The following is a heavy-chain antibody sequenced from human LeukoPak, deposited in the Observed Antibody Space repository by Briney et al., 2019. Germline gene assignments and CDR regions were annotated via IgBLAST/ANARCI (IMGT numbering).Heavy chain of an antibody. Sequence: SETLSLTCTVSGGSISSYYWSWIRQPPGKGLEWIGYIYYSGSTNYNPSLKSRVTISVDTSKNQFSLKLSSVTAADTAVYYCARVPLPIAAAGILHYYGMDVWGQGTTVTDSS. J-gene: IGHJ6*02. D-gene: IGHD6-13*01. CDR2: IYYSGST. CDR1: GGSISSYY. CDR3: ARVPLPIAAAGILHYYGMDV. V-gene: IGHV4-59*01.